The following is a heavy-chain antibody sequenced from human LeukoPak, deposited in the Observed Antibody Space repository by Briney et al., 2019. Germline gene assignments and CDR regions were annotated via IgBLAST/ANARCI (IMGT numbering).Heavy chain of an antibody. J-gene: IGHJ5*02. D-gene: IGHD2-2*01. CDR2: IYYSGST. CDR3: ARITSSWFDP. CDR1: GGSLSRYY. V-gene: IGHV4-59*01. Sequence: SETLSLTCTVSGGSLSRYYWSWIRQPPGKGLEWIGYIYYSGSTNYNPSLKSRVTISVDTSKNQFSLKLSSVTAADTAVYYCARITSSWFDPWGQGTLVTVSS.